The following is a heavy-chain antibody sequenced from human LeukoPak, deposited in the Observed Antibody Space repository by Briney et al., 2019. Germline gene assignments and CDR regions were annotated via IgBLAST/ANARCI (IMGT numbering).Heavy chain of an antibody. D-gene: IGHD3-3*01. CDR3: ARLWSGYRPPDY. V-gene: IGHV4-39*01. J-gene: IGHJ4*02. Sequence: PSETLSLTCTVSGGSISSNNYYWSWIRQPPGKGLEWIGSIYYSGSTYYNPSLKSRVTISVDTSKNQLSLKLNSVTAADTAVYYCARLWSGYRPPDYWGQGTLVTVSS. CDR1: GGSISSNNYY. CDR2: IYYSGST.